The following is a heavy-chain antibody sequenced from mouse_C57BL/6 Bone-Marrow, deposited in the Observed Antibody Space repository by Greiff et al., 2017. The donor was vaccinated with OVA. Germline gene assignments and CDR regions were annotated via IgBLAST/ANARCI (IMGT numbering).Heavy chain of an antibody. J-gene: IGHJ4*01. CDR1: GYTFTSYW. CDR3: ARDYYGPYAMDY. V-gene: IGHV1-50*01. D-gene: IGHD1-2*01. CDR2: IDPSDSYT. Sequence: VQLQQSGAELVKPGASVKLSCKASGYTFTSYWLQWVQQRPGQGLAWIGEIDPSDSYTNYTQKFKGKATLTVDTSSSTAYMQLSSLTSEDSAVYYCARDYYGPYAMDYWGQGTSVTVSS.